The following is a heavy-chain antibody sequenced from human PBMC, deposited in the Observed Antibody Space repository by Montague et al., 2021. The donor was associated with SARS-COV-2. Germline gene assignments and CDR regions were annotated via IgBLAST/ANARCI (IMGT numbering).Heavy chain of an antibody. CDR1: GGSLSTYY. D-gene: IGHD3-9*01. Sequence: SETLSLTCTVSGGSLSTYYWSWIRQPPGKGLECIGYIYYTGNTNYNPSLKSRVTISVDTSKNQFSLKLGSMTAADTAVYYCARARAAYILTGYYFDYWGQGTLVTVSS. V-gene: IGHV4-59*12. CDR2: IYYTGNT. CDR3: ARARAAYILTGYYFDY. J-gene: IGHJ4*02.